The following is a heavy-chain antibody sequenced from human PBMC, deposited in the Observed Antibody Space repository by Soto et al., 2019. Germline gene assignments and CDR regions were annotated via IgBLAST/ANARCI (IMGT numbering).Heavy chain of an antibody. D-gene: IGHD3-10*01. J-gene: IGHJ6*02. Sequence: SETLSLTCAVSGGSIRSSNWWSWVRQSPGKGLEWIGEIYHSGSTNYNPSLKSRVTISVDKSKNQFSLKLSSVTAADTAVYYCARGSGRQVYNYYGMDVWGQGTTVT. V-gene: IGHV4-4*02. CDR1: GGSIRSSNW. CDR3: ARGSGRQVYNYYGMDV. CDR2: IYHSGST.